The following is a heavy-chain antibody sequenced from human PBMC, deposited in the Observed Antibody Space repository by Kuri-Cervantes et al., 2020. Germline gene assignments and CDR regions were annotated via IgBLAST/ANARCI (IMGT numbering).Heavy chain of an antibody. CDR1: GFTFSSYG. J-gene: IGHJ4*02. Sequence: LSLTCAASGFTFSSYGMHWVRQAPGKGLEWVAVIWYDGSNKYYADSMKGRFAISRDNSKNTLYLQMNSLRAEDTAVYYCARDRLWFGEFPYYFDYWGQGTLVTVSS. D-gene: IGHD3-10*01. CDR2: IWYDGSNK. CDR3: ARDRLWFGEFPYYFDY. V-gene: IGHV3-33*08.